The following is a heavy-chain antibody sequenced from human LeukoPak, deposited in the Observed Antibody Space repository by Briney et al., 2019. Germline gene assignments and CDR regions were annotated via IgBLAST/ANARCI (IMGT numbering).Heavy chain of an antibody. CDR1: GGSISSGGYS. D-gene: IGHD3-3*01. Sequence: SETLSLTCAASGGSISSGGYSWSWIRQPPGKGLEWIGYIYHSGSTYYNPSLKSRVTISVDRSKIQFSLKLSSVTAADTAVYYCAAAASGDFWSGPNWFDPWGQGTLVTVSS. J-gene: IGHJ5*02. CDR3: AAAASGDFWSGPNWFDP. CDR2: IYHSGST. V-gene: IGHV4-30-2*01.